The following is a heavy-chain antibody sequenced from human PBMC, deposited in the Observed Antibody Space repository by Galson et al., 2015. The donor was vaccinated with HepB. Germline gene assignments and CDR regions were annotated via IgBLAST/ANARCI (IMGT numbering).Heavy chain of an antibody. CDR2: ISSSSSYT. CDR1: GFTFSSYS. Sequence: SLRLSCAASGFTFSSYSMNWVRQAPGKGLEWVSSISSSSSYTYYADSVKGRFTNSRDNAKNSLYLQMNSLRAEDTAVYYCASRLSRTYYYGMDVCGQGTTVTVSS. CDR3: ASRLSRTYYYGMDV. V-gene: IGHV3-21*01. D-gene: IGHD6-25*01. J-gene: IGHJ6*02.